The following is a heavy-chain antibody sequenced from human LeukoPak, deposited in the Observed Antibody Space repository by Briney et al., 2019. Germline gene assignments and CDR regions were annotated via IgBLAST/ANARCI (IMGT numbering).Heavy chain of an antibody. CDR2: INPRGGST. CDR3: ARGGSPRWLSFPPQAPYWFDP. D-gene: IGHD1-26*01. V-gene: IGHV1-46*01. J-gene: IGHJ5*02. Sequence: ASVKVSCKASGYTFTSYYMHWVRQAPGQGLEWMGIINPRGGSTSYAQKFQGRVTMTRDTSTSTVYMELSSLRSEDTAVYYCARGGSPRWLSFPPQAPYWFDPWGQGTLVTVSS. CDR1: GYTFTSYY.